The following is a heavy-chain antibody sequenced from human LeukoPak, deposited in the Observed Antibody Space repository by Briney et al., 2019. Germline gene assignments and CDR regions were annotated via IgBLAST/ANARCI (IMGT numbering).Heavy chain of an antibody. Sequence: GASVKVSCKASGYTFTGYYMHWVREAPGQGLEWMGWINPNSGGTNYAQKFQGRVTMTSDTSISTAYMELSRLRSDDTAVYYCARDRQECSSTSCPFAPWGQGTLVTVSS. CDR3: ARDRQECSSTSCPFAP. CDR2: INPNSGGT. D-gene: IGHD2-2*01. CDR1: GYTFTGYY. J-gene: IGHJ5*02. V-gene: IGHV1-2*02.